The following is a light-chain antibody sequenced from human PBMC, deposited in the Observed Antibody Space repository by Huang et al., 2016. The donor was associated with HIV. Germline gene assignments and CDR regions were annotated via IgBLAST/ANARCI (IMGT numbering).Light chain of an antibody. CDR3: RQYHNSSRT. V-gene: IGKV1-5*03. CDR2: KAS. J-gene: IGKJ1*01. CDR1: LSISNW. Sequence: DIQMPQSPSTLSASVRDRVSITCRASLSISNWLAWDRQKPGKAPKLLIYKASNLDSGVPSRFSGSGAGTEFTLTINSLQPDDFATYYCRQYHNSSRTFGQGTKVEVK.